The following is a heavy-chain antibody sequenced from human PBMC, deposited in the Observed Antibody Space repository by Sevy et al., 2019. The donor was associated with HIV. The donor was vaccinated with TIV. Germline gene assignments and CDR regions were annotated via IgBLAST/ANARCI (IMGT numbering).Heavy chain of an antibody. CDR2: IYYSGST. CDR1: GGSMRNFY. D-gene: IGHD3-3*01. V-gene: IGHV4-59*13. Sequence: SETLSLTCSVSGGSMRNFYWSWIRQPPGKGLEWIGNIYYSGSTNYNPSLKSRVTMSVDTSKNQFSLKLSSVTAADTAVYYCAGSGFLEWAGSTGGPRNWFDPWGQGTLVTVSS. J-gene: IGHJ5*02. CDR3: AGSGFLEWAGSTGGPRNWFDP.